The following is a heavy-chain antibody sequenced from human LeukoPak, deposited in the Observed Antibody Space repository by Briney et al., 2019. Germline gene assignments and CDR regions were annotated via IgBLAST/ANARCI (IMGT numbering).Heavy chain of an antibody. CDR1: GDSISSGNYY. D-gene: IGHD6-13*01. Sequence: PSETLSLTCTVSGDSISSGNYYWSWIRQPAGKGLEWIGRIYTSGSTNYNPSLKSRVTISVDTSKNQFSLKLSSVTAADTAVYYCARADSSSWYRGLDAFDIWGQGTMVTVSS. CDR3: ARADSSSWYRGLDAFDI. J-gene: IGHJ3*02. V-gene: IGHV4-61*02. CDR2: IYTSGST.